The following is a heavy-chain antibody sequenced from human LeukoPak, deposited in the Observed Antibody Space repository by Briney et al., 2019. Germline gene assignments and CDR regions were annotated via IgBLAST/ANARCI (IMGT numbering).Heavy chain of an antibody. CDR3: ASGITMVRGVIQWPLDY. Sequence: ASVKVSCKASGYTFTGYYMHWVRQAPGQGLEWMGWINPNSGGTDYAQKFQGRVTMTRDTSISTAYMELSRLRSDDTAVYYCASGITMVRGVIQWPLDYWGQGTLVTVSS. CDR2: INPNSGGT. J-gene: IGHJ4*02. V-gene: IGHV1-2*02. D-gene: IGHD3-10*01. CDR1: GYTFTGYY.